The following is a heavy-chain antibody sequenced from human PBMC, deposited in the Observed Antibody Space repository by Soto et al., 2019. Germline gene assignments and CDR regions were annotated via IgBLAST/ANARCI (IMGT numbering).Heavy chain of an antibody. V-gene: IGHV5-51*01. CDR3: ARTSTAYSYNAFDI. CDR1: GYSFTNYW. Sequence: GESLKISCKGSGYSFTNYWIGWVRQMPGKGLEWMGIIHPGDSDTRYSPSFQGQVTISADKSISTAYLHWSSLKASDTAMYYCARTSTAYSYNAFDIWGQGTMVTVSS. J-gene: IGHJ3*02. CDR2: IHPGDSDT. D-gene: IGHD5-18*01.